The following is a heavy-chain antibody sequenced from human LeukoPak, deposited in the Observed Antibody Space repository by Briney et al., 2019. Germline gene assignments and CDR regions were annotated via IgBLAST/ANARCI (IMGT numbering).Heavy chain of an antibody. Sequence: ASVKVSCKPSGYTFTNYGFTWVRQAPGQGLEWMGWISAYSGNTNYARKVQDRITMTTDTSTSTAYMELRSLGSDDTAVYRCARGLHYDTNGYPALQYWGQGTLVTVSS. D-gene: IGHD3-22*01. CDR3: ARGLHYDTNGYPALQY. V-gene: IGHV1-18*01. CDR2: ISAYSGNT. J-gene: IGHJ4*02. CDR1: GYTFTNYG.